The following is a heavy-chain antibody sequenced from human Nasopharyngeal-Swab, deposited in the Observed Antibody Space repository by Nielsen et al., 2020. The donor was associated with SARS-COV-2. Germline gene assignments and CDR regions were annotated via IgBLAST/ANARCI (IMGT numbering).Heavy chain of an antibody. D-gene: IGHD3-22*01. Sequence: GESLKISCAASGFSFSSHWIHWVRQAPGKGLVWVSRFNTDGSSTSYADSVKGRFTVSRNNAENTVHLQMNSLRAEDTAVYYCTIDFDNPAGYWGQGTLVTVSS. J-gene: IGHJ4*02. CDR1: GFSFSSHW. CDR2: FNTDGSST. V-gene: IGHV3-74*01. CDR3: TIDFDNPAGY.